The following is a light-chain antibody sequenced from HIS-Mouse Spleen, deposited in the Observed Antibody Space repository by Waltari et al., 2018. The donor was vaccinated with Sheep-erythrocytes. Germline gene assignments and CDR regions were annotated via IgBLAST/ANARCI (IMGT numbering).Light chain of an antibody. V-gene: IGKV1-39*01. J-gene: IGKJ4*01. CDR2: AAS. CDR1: QSISSY. CDR3: QQSYSTPPT. Sequence: DIQMTQSPSSLSASVVDRVTITCRASQSISSYLNLYQQKPGKAPKLLIYAASSLQSWVPSRFSGSGSGTDFTLTISSLQPEDFATYYCQQSYSTPPTFGGGTKVEIK.